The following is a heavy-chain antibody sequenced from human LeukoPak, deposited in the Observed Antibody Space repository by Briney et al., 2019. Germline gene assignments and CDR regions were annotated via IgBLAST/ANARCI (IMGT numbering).Heavy chain of an antibody. D-gene: IGHD3-10*01. Sequence: PGGSLRLSCTASGFTFSTYAMHWVRQAPGKGLGWMTVISKDGSKRVSTDSVRGRFTISRDNAKNTLYLQMNSLRVEDTAVYYCARDRSRLLFWIGVVDNWGQGTLVTVSS. CDR1: GFTFSTYA. J-gene: IGHJ4*02. CDR3: ARDRSRLLFWIGVVDN. CDR2: ISKDGSKR. V-gene: IGHV3-30-3*01.